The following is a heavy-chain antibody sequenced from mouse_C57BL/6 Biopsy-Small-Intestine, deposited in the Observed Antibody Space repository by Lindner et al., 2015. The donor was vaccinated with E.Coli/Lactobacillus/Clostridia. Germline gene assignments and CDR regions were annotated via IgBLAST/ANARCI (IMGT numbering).Heavy chain of an antibody. Sequence: VQLQESGPELVKPGASVKISCKASGYTFTDYNMDWVKQSHGKSLEWIGYIYPNNGGTGYNQKFKSKATLTVDKSSSTAYMELHSLTSEDSALYYCARGAYYRYEGYAMDYWGQGTSVTVSS. CDR1: GYTFTDYN. CDR3: ARGAYYRYEGYAMDY. CDR2: IYPNNGGT. D-gene: IGHD2-14*01. V-gene: IGHV1-34*02. J-gene: IGHJ4*01.